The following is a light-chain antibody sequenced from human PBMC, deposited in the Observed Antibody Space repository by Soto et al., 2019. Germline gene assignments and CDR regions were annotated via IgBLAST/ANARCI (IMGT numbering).Light chain of an antibody. CDR3: QQYGSSPPEKT. CDR1: QSVGRNY. CDR2: AAS. V-gene: IGKV3-20*01. Sequence: EIVLTQFPGTLSLSPGERATLSCRASQSVGRNYIAWYQQKPGQAPRVIIYAASNRAGGIPDRFSGSGSGSDFTLTISRLEPEDFAVYYCQQYGSSPPEKTFGQGTKVEIK. J-gene: IGKJ1*01.